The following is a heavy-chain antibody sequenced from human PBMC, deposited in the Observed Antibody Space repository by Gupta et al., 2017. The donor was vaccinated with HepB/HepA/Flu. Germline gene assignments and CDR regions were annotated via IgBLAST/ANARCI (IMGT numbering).Heavy chain of an antibody. D-gene: IGHD5-18*01. CDR3: GRAQRGYNYGYVYYYYGLDV. Sequence: QVQLQESGPRLVKPAETLSLTCTISGGSISVYYWTWIRQPPGKGLEWIGYVYNSGSTNYSPSRKSRVTISLDTSKTQFSLRLRSVKAADTAVYYCGRAQRGYNYGYVYYYYGLDVWGQGTTVTVSS. CDR2: VYNSGST. CDR1: GGSISVYY. J-gene: IGHJ6*02. V-gene: IGHV4-59*01.